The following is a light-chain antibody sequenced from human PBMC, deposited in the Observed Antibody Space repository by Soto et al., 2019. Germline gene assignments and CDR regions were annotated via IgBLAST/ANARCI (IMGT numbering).Light chain of an antibody. CDR3: LQNNSYHVT. V-gene: IGKV1-17*01. Sequence: DIQMTQSPSSLSASVGDRVTITCRASQGIRHDLGWYQQKPGKAPKRLIYSASSLQSGVPSRFSGSGSGTEFTLTISSLQHEDFDTYYCLQNNSYHVTLGQGTKVDIK. CDR2: SAS. J-gene: IGKJ1*01. CDR1: QGIRHD.